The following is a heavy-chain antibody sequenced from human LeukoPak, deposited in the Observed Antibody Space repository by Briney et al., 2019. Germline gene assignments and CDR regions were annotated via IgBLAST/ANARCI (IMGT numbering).Heavy chain of an antibody. CDR1: GFTFSNYW. D-gene: IGHD1-26*01. Sequence: PGGSLRLSCAASGFTFSNYWMNWVRQAPGKGLEWVSYISSSGSTIYYADSVKGRFTISRDNAKNSLYLQMNSLRAEDTAVYYCARAGGTGAPQGAFDIWGQGTMVTVSS. CDR2: ISSSGSTI. J-gene: IGHJ3*02. CDR3: ARAGGTGAPQGAFDI. V-gene: IGHV3-48*04.